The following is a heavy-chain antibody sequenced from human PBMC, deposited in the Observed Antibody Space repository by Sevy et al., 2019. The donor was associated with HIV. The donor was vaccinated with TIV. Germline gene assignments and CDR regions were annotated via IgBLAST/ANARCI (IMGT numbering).Heavy chain of an antibody. V-gene: IGHV3-30*03. CDR3: ARDGGWYNYAPSDY. D-gene: IGHD1-1*01. CDR1: GFSFSSHG. Sequence: GGSLRLSCAASGFSFSSHGMHWVRQAPGKGLEWQAVISYDGNKRYYADSGKGRFTSSRDNSKNTLYLKMNSLRAEDTAVYYCARDGGWYNYAPSDYWGHVTLVTVSS. CDR2: ISYDGNKR. J-gene: IGHJ4*01.